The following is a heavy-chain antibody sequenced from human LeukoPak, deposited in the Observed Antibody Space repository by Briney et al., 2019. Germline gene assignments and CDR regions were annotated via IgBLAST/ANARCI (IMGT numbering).Heavy chain of an antibody. J-gene: IGHJ6*02. D-gene: IGHD3-10*01. CDR2: ISSSSSYI. Sequence: GGSLRLSCAASGFTFSSYSMNWVRQAPGKGLEWVSSISSSSSYIYYADSVKGRFTISRDNAKNSLYLQMNSLRAEDTAVYYCARGSLYGSGYYYYGMDVWGQGTTVTVSS. V-gene: IGHV3-21*04. CDR3: ARGSLYGSGYYYYGMDV. CDR1: GFTFSSYS.